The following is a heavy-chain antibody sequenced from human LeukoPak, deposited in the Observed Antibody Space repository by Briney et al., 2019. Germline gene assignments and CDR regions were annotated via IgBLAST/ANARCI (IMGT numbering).Heavy chain of an antibody. Sequence: GGSLRLSCAAPGFMFHDYAIHWVRHTPGKGLEWVFLISGDGGSSFYADSVKGRFTISRDNSKNSLYLQMNSLRSDDTALYYCARESESSGWYDYWGQGTLVTVSS. CDR3: ARESESSGWYDY. D-gene: IGHD6-19*01. CDR1: GFMFHDYA. J-gene: IGHJ4*02. CDR2: ISGDGGSS. V-gene: IGHV3-43*02.